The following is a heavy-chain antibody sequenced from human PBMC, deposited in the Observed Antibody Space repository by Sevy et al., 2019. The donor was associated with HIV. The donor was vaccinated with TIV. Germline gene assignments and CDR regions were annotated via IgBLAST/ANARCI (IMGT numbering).Heavy chain of an antibody. J-gene: IGHJ4*02. CDR1: GFNFRNYW. Sequence: GGSLRLSCEVFGFNFRNYWMSWVRQAPGKGLEWVANIKHDGSEQYYLDSVKGRFTVSRDNGKKSLYLQMTGLRVDDAALYYCAREREEVDKSGAKFDYWGRGTLVTVSS. V-gene: IGHV3-7*01. CDR2: IKHDGSEQ. D-gene: IGHD3-10*01. CDR3: AREREEVDKSGAKFDY.